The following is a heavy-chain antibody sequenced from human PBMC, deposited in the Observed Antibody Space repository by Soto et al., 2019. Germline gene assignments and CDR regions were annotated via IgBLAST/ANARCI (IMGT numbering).Heavy chain of an antibody. D-gene: IGHD4-17*01. CDR1: GYTFTSYG. CDR2: ISAYNGNT. Sequence: QVQLVQSGAEVKKPGASVKVSCKASGYTFTSYGISWVRQAPGQGLEWMGWISAYNGNTNYAQKLQGRVTMTTDTSTSTDYMELRSLRSDDTAVYYCARVFSSRKDYADGAFDIWGQGTMVTVSS. CDR3: ARVFSSRKDYADGAFDI. V-gene: IGHV1-18*01. J-gene: IGHJ3*02.